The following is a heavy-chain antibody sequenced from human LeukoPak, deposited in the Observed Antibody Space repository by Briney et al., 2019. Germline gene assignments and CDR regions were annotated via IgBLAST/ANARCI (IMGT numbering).Heavy chain of an antibody. CDR1: GFTFSSYG. CDR3: AKDRGAVAGYDAFDI. J-gene: IGHJ3*02. CDR2: ISYDGSNK. D-gene: IGHD6-19*01. Sequence: GRSLRLSCAASGFTFSSYGMHWVRQAPGKGLEWVAVISYDGSNKYYADSVKGRFTISRDNSKSTLYLQMNSLRAEDTAVYYCAKDRGAVAGYDAFDIWGQGTMVTVSS. V-gene: IGHV3-30*18.